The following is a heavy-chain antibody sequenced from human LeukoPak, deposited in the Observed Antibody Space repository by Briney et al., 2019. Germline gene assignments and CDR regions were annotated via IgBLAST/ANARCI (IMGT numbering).Heavy chain of an antibody. CDR2: IHQDGNEK. V-gene: IGHV3-7*01. D-gene: IGHD2-8*01. CDR1: GFTFSNYW. CDR3: ATLNGPLFEY. J-gene: IGHJ4*02. Sequence: PGGSLRLSCAASGFTFSNYWMSWVRQAPGKGLEWVASIHQDGNEKYFVDSVRGRFTISRDNAKNSLYLQMSSLRAEDTAVYYCATLNGPLFEYWGQGTLVTVSS.